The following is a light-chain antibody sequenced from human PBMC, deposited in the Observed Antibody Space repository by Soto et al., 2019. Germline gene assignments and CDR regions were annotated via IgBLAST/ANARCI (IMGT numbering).Light chain of an antibody. Sequence: AIQMTQSPSSLSASVGDRVTITCRASQGIRNDLGWYQQKPGKAPKLLIYAASSLQSGVPSRFSGSGSGTDFTLTISSLQTEDFASYYCLQDYTCPRTFGQGTKVEIK. CDR1: QGIRND. CDR3: LQDYTCPRT. V-gene: IGKV1-6*01. J-gene: IGKJ1*01. CDR2: AAS.